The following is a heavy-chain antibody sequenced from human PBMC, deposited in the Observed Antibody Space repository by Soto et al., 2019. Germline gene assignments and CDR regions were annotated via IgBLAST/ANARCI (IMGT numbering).Heavy chain of an antibody. CDR2: INHSGST. V-gene: IGHV4-34*01. D-gene: IGHD3-22*01. Sequence: SETLSLTCAVYGGSFSGYYWSWIRQPPGKGLEWIGEINHSGSTNYNPSLKSRVTISVDTSKNQFSLKLSSVTAADTAVYYCARYDNNYFDYWGQGTLVTVSS. J-gene: IGHJ4*02. CDR1: GGSFSGYY. CDR3: ARYDNNYFDY.